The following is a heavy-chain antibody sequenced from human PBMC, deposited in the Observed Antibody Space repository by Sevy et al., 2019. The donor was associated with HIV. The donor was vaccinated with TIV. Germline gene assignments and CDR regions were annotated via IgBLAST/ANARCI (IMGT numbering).Heavy chain of an antibody. CDR1: GASMSSNHYY. CDR2: VYYSGKT. Sequence: SETLSLTCSVSGASMSSNHYYWGWIRQPPGKGLEWIGNVYYSGKTYYNPSLKNRVTISIDTSKNNFSLKLNSVTAADTALYYCARLNVGLTTSAFDMWGQGTMVTVSS. J-gene: IGHJ3*02. D-gene: IGHD1-26*01. CDR3: ARLNVGLTTSAFDM. V-gene: IGHV4-39*01.